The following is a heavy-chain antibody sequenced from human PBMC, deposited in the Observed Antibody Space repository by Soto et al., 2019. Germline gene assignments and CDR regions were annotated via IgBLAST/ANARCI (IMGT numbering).Heavy chain of an antibody. CDR2: IDSSGST. Sequence: SETLSLSCTVSGVSISFYYWSWIRQPPGKGLEWIAYIDSSGSTKYNPSLKSRVTISLDTSRNQLSLKLNSVTAADTAVYYCAREGYSSRWNPIDYWGQGTQVTVSS. J-gene: IGHJ4*02. V-gene: IGHV4-59*01. CDR1: GVSISFYY. D-gene: IGHD6-13*01. CDR3: AREGYSSRWNPIDY.